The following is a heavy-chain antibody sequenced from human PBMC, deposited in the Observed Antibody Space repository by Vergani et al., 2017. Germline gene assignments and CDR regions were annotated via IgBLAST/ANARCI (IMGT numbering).Heavy chain of an antibody. Sequence: EVQLVQSGAEVKKPGESLKISCKGSGYSFTSYWIGWVRQMPGKGLEWMGIIYPGDSDPRYSPSFQGQVTISADKSIRTAYLQWSSLKASDTAMYYCARHAKRGCSSTSCYLDYYYYMDVWGKGTTVTVSS. CDR3: ARHAKRGCSSTSCYLDYYYYMDV. CDR1: GYSFTSYW. CDR2: IYPGDSDP. J-gene: IGHJ6*03. V-gene: IGHV5-51*01. D-gene: IGHD2-2*01.